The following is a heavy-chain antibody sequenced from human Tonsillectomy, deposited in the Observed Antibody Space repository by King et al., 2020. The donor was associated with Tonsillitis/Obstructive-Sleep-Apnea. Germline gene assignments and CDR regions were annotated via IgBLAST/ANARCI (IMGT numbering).Heavy chain of an antibody. CDR2: ISYDGSNE. CDR3: AKEGHGDSSIDV. Sequence: VQLVESGGGVVQPGRSLRLSCAASGFTLSSYGMHWVRQVTGKGLEWVAVISYDGSNEYYADSVKGRFTISRDNSKNTLYLQMNSLRAEDTAVYYCAKEGHGDSSIDVWGQGTTLTVSS. V-gene: IGHV3-30*18. D-gene: IGHD4-17*01. CDR1: GFTLSSYG. J-gene: IGHJ6*02.